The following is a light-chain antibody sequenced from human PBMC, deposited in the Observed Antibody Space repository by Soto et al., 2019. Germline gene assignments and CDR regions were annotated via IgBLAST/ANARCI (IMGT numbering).Light chain of an antibody. CDR2: GAS. CDR1: QSVSSN. J-gene: IGKJ4*01. Sequence: EIVMTQSPANLSVSPGERATLSCGASQSVSSNLAWYQHKPGQAPRLLIYGASTRATGIPARFSGTGSETEFTLNISSLQSEDFALYYCQQYKNCPLTFGGGTKVEIK. CDR3: QQYKNCPLT. V-gene: IGKV3-15*01.